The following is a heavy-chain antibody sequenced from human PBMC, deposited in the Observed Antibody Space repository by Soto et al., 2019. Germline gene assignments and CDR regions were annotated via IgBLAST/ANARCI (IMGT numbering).Heavy chain of an antibody. CDR1: GGSVSSGSYY. CDR3: ASVGCSSTSCRTGYGMDV. D-gene: IGHD2-2*01. J-gene: IGHJ6*02. CDR2: IYYSGST. Sequence: SETLSLTCTVSGGSVSSGSYYWSWIRQPAGKGLEWIGYIYYSGSTNYNPSLKSRVTISVDTSKNQFSLKLSSVTAADTAVYYCASVGCSSTSCRTGYGMDVWGQGTTVTVSS. V-gene: IGHV4-61*01.